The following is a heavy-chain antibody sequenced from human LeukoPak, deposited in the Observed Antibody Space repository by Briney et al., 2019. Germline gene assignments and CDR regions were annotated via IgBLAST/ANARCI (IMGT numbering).Heavy chain of an antibody. CDR1: GFIFSRYA. CDR2: ISGSGGST. V-gene: IGHV3-23*01. D-gene: IGHD2-15*01. CDR3: AKRSGDSYFLDS. Sequence: GGSLRLSCAASGFIFSRYAMTWVRQAPGKGLEWVSSISGSGGSTYYADSVKGRFTISRDTSKSTLYLQMSSLRAEDTAVYYCAKRSGDSYFLDSWGQGTLVTVSS. J-gene: IGHJ4*02.